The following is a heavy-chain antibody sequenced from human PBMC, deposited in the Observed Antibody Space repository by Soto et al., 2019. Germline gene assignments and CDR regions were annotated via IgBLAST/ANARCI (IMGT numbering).Heavy chain of an antibody. CDR2: ISYDGSNK. V-gene: IGHV3-30*18. J-gene: IGHJ4*02. CDR3: AKDIPRSGWYPLDY. Sequence: QVQLVESGGGVVQPGRSLRLSCAASGFTFSSYGMYWVRQAPGKGLEWVTFISYDGSNKYYADPVKGRFTISRDDSKNTLYLQMNNLRAEDTAVYYCAKDIPRSGWYPLDYWGQGTLVTVSS. CDR1: GFTFSSYG. D-gene: IGHD6-19*01.